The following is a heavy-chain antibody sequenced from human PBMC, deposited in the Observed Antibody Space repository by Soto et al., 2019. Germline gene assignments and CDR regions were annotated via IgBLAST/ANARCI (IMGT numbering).Heavy chain of an antibody. D-gene: IGHD3-22*01. J-gene: IGHJ4*02. CDR2: IYHSGST. Sequence: TLSLTCAVSGGSIISGGYSWIWIRQPPGKGLEWIGYIYHSGSTYYNPSLKSRVTISVDRSKNQFSLKLSSVTAADTAVYYCARGGVDYYDSSGYYFSPYYFDYWGQGTLVTVA. CDR3: ARGGVDYYDSSGYYFSPYYFDY. CDR1: GGSIISGGYS. V-gene: IGHV4-30-2*01.